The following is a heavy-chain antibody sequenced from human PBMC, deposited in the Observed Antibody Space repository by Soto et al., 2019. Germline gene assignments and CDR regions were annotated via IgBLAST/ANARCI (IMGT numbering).Heavy chain of an antibody. V-gene: IGHV3-23*01. CDR1: GFTFSSYA. D-gene: IGHD3-3*01. Sequence: EVQLLASGGDLVQPGGSLRLSCAASGFTFSSYAMNWVRQAPGKGLEWVSGISGGGGSTYYAYSVKGRFTTSRDSSNNRRYLEMNCLRVEDTAVYYCAKHDDVWRGLHYYYGMDVLVQGTTVTVSS. J-gene: IGHJ6*02. CDR3: AKHDDVWRGLHYYYGMDV. CDR2: ISGGGGST.